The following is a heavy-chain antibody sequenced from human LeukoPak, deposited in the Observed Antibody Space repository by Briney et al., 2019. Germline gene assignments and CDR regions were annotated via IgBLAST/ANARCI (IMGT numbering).Heavy chain of an antibody. CDR1: GYTFTSYA. Sequence: ASVKVSCKASGYTFTSYAMNCVRQAPGQGLEWMGWINTNTGNPTYAQGFTGRFVFSLDTSVSTAYLQISSLKAEDTAVYYCARDALHYYDSSGYYYVGNFDYWGQGTLVTVSS. CDR3: ARDALHYYDSSGYYYVGNFDY. J-gene: IGHJ4*02. D-gene: IGHD3-22*01. V-gene: IGHV7-4-1*02. CDR2: INTNTGNP.